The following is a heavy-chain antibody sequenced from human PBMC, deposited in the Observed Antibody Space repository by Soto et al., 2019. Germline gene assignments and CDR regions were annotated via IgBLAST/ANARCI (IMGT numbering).Heavy chain of an antibody. Sequence: GGSLRPPCAASGFTFRSYSMNWVRQSPGKGLEWVSYISSSSSTTYYADSVKGRFTISRDNAKNSLYLQMNSLRDEDTALYYCARGVVGGTTDWGQGTLVTVSS. D-gene: IGHD1-26*01. CDR3: ARGVVGGTTD. CDR1: GFTFRSYS. CDR2: ISSSSSTT. J-gene: IGHJ4*02. V-gene: IGHV3-48*02.